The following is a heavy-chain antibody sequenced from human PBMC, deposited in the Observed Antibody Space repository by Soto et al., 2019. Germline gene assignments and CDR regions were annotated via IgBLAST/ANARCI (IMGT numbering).Heavy chain of an antibody. J-gene: IGHJ4*02. Sequence: ASVKVSCKASGYTFTSYGISWVRQAPGQGLEWMGWISAYNGNTNYAQKLQGRVTMTTDTSTSTAYMELRSLRSDDTAVYYCATPTLYYYGSGSWPFGYWGQGTLVTVSS. D-gene: IGHD3-10*01. CDR1: GYTFTSYG. V-gene: IGHV1-18*04. CDR2: ISAYNGNT. CDR3: ATPTLYYYGSGSWPFGY.